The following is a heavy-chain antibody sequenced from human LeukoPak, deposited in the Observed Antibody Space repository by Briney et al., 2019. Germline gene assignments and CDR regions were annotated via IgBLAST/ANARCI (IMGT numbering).Heavy chain of an antibody. J-gene: IGHJ5*02. CDR1: GFTFSSYE. D-gene: IGHD3-22*01. CDR2: ISSSGSTI. Sequence: GGSLLLSCAASGFTFSSYEMNWVRQAPGKGLEWVSYISSSGSTIYYADSVKGRFTISRDNAKNSLYLQMNSLRAEDTAVYYCARSYYYDSSGYSNWFDPWGQGTLVTVSS. V-gene: IGHV3-48*03. CDR3: ARSYYYDSSGYSNWFDP.